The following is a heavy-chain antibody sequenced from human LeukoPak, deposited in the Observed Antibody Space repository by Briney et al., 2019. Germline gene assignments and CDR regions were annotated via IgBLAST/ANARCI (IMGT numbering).Heavy chain of an antibody. D-gene: IGHD2-2*02. CDR3: AKAAIIGRNWFDP. CDR2: ISSSSSYI. Sequence: GGSLRFSCAASGFTFSTYSMNWVRQAPGKGLEWVSSISSSSSYIYYADSVKGRFTISRDNAKNSLYLQMNSLRAEDTAVYYCAKAAIIGRNWFDPWGQGTLVTVSS. V-gene: IGHV3-21*01. J-gene: IGHJ5*02. CDR1: GFTFSTYS.